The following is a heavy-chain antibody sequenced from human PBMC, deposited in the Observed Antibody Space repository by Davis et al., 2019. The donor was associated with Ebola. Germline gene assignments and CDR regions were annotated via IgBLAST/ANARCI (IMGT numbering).Heavy chain of an antibody. V-gene: IGHV6-1*01. D-gene: IGHD5-18*01. Sequence: HSQTLSLTCAISGDSVSGSSGAWNWIRQSPSRGLKWLGRTYYNSKWYNDYAVSVRGRITINPDTSKNQLSLHLNSVTPEDTAMYYCARGWLRGGMDVWGEGTTVTV. J-gene: IGHJ6*02. CDR1: GDSVSGSSGA. CDR2: TYYNSKWYN. CDR3: ARGWLRGGMDV.